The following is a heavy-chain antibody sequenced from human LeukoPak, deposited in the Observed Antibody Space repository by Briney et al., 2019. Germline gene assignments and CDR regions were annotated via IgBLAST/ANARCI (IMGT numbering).Heavy chain of an antibody. V-gene: IGHV4-4*07. CDR2: IYTSGST. D-gene: IGHD4-17*01. CDR1: GGSMSSYY. J-gene: IGHJ4*02. Sequence: PSETLSLTCTVSGGSMSSYYWSWIRQPAGKGLEWLGRIYTSGSTNYNPSLNSRVTMSVDKSKTQFSLELSSVTAADTAVYYCARGSTVTTGLMGYFDYWGQGTLVTVSS. CDR3: ARGSTVTTGLMGYFDY.